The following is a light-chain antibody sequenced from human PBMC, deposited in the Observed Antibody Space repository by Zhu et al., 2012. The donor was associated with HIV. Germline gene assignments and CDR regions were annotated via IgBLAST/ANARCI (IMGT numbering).Light chain of an antibody. V-gene: IGKV1-5*03. J-gene: IGKJ5*01. CDR2: KAS. Sequence: DVQMTQSPSTLSASVGERVSITCRASQSIHNWVAWYQQKPGKAPKALIYKASNLESGVPSRFSGSGSGAEFTLTISSLQPDDLATYYCQQYETYPLTFGQGTRLGIK. CDR3: QQYETYPLT. CDR1: QSIHNW.